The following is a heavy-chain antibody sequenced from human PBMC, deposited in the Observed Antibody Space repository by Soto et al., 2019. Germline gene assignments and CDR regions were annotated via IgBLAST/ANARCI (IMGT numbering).Heavy chain of an antibody. CDR2: LSGSVAT. Sequence: PEKLPLPNTVSAETNNTWTSYSHWIRQSPGKGLEFFGCLSGSVATMFNRSLTSRLTMYVDTSSNQVSLELRSLTAADTAVYYCARHRDDGNYGSGVDTWGKGDRVT. CDR1: AETNNTWTSY. D-gene: IGHD3-10*01. CDR3: ARHRDDGNYGSGVDT. J-gene: IGHJ5*02. V-gene: IGHV4-39*01.